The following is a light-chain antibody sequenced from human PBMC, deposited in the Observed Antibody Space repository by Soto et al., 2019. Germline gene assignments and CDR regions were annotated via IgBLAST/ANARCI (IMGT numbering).Light chain of an antibody. CDR3: MQGTHWPLT. J-gene: IGKJ5*01. Sequence: EVVRTQSPLSLPVTLGQPASISCRSSQSLVYSDVNTCLTWFQRGPGQSPRRLIYKISDRDSGVPDRVSGSGSATDFTLKISRVEAEDVGVYYCMQGTHWPLTFGQGRLLAV. V-gene: IGKV2-30*01. CDR2: KIS. CDR1: QSLVYSDVNTC.